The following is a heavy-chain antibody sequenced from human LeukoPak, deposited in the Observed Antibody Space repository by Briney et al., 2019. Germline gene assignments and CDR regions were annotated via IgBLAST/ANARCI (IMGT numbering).Heavy chain of an antibody. CDR3: ARGISSSHDAFDI. Sequence: PSETLFLTCTVSGASISSGSYYWSWIRQPAGKGLEWIGRIYTSESTNYNPSLKTRVTISVDRSKNQFSLKLSSVTAADTAVYYCARGISSSHDAFDIWGQGTMVTVSS. J-gene: IGHJ3*02. V-gene: IGHV4-61*02. D-gene: IGHD6-6*01. CDR1: GASISSGSYY. CDR2: IYTSEST.